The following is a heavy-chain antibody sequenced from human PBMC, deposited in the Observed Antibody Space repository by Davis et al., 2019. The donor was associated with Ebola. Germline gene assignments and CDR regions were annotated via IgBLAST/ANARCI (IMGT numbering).Heavy chain of an antibody. J-gene: IGHJ4*02. CDR3: AKKGIYYDILGSGYYFDY. Sequence: GGSLRLSCAASGFTSSSYAMSWVRQAPGKGLEWVSAISGSGGSTYYADSVKGRFTISRDNSKNTLYLQMNSLRAEDTAVYYCAKKGIYYDILGSGYYFDYWGQGTLVTVSS. CDR2: ISGSGGST. CDR1: GFTSSSYA. D-gene: IGHD3-9*01. V-gene: IGHV3-23*01.